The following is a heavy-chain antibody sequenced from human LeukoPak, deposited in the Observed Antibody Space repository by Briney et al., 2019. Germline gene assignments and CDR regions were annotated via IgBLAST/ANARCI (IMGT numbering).Heavy chain of an antibody. CDR3: ASQTSSWYSIDH. V-gene: IGHV1-2*02. CDR1: AYTFTAYY. D-gene: IGHD6-13*01. J-gene: IGHJ4*02. CDR2: INPNSGAT. Sequence: ASVKVSCKASAYTFTAYYIHWVRQAPGQGLEWMGWINPNSGATNYAQKFQGRVTMTRDMSISTAYMELSRLTSNETAVYYCASQTSSWYSIDHWGQGTLVTISS.